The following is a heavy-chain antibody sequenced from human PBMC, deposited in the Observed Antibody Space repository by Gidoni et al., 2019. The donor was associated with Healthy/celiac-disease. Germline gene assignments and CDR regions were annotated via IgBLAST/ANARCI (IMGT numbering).Heavy chain of an antibody. CDR2: ISYDGSNK. CDR3: AKDLVVVPAASYYYYGMDV. J-gene: IGHJ6*02. D-gene: IGHD2-2*01. CDR1: GFTFSRYG. V-gene: IGHV3-30*18. Sequence: QVQLVESGGGVVQPGRSLRLSCAASGFTFSRYGMHWVRQAPGKVLEWVAVISYDGSNKYYADSVKGRFTISRDNSKNTLYLQMNSLRAEDTAVYYCAKDLVVVPAASYYYYGMDVWGQGTTVTVSS.